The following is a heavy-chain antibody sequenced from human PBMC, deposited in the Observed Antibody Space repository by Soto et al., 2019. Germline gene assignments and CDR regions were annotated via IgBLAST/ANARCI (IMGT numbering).Heavy chain of an antibody. CDR2: IYWNDDK. CDR3: AHTHYGYYYYGMDV. CDR1: GFSLSTSGVG. V-gene: IGHV2-5*01. Sequence: SGPTLVNPTQTLTLTCTFSGFSLSTSGVGVGWIRQPPGKALEWLALIYWNDDKRYSPSPKSRLTSTKDTYKIQVVLTMTSMDPVDTDTYYCAHTHYGYYYYGMDVWGQGTTVTVSS. J-gene: IGHJ6*02. D-gene: IGHD4-17*01.